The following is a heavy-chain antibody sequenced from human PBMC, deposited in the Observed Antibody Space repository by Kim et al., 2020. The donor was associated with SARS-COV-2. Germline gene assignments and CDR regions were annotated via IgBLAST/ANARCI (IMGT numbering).Heavy chain of an antibody. D-gene: IGHD3-22*01. Sequence: KSRVTISVDTSKNQFSLKLSSVTAADTAVYYCARHKGIRHMIVVGEGWFDPWGQGTLVTVSS. V-gene: IGHV4-39*01. CDR3: ARHKGIRHMIVVGEGWFDP. J-gene: IGHJ5*02.